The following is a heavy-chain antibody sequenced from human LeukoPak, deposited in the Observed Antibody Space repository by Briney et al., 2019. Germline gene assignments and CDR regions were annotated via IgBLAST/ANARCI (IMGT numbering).Heavy chain of an antibody. CDR3: ARGFRVFDY. CDR1: GFTLSSYS. V-gene: IGHV3-48*01. Sequence: PGGSLRLSCAASGFTLSSYSMNWVRQAPGKGLEWVSYISSSSSTIHYADSVKGRFTISRDNAKNSLYLQMNSLRAEDTAVYYCARGFRVFDYWGQGTLVTVSS. J-gene: IGHJ4*02. CDR2: ISSSSSTI.